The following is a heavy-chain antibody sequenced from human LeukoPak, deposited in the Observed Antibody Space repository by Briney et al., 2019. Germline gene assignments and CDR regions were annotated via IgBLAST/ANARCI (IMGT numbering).Heavy chain of an antibody. V-gene: IGHV3-23*01. Sequence: GGSLRLSCAASGFTFSAYAMSWVRQAPGKGLEWVSVISGSGGSTYSADSVKGRFTISRDNSKNTLYLQMNSLRAEDTAVYFCAKSQDGGRLFHFDYWGQGTLVTVSS. CDR1: GFTFSAYA. CDR2: ISGSGGST. CDR3: AKSQDGGRLFHFDY. J-gene: IGHJ4*02. D-gene: IGHD1-26*01.